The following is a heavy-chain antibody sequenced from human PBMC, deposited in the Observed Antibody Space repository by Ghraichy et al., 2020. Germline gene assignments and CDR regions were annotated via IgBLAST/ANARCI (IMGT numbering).Heavy chain of an antibody. D-gene: IGHD4-17*01. CDR3: ATLMTTVTTGIPAQDY. J-gene: IGHJ4*02. V-gene: IGHV1-46*01. Sequence: AAVKVSCKASGYTFTSYYMHWVRQAPGQGLEWMGIINPSGGSTSYAQKFQGRVTMTRDTSTSTVYMELSSLRSEDTAVYYCATLMTTVTTGIPAQDYWGQGTLVTVSS. CDR2: INPSGGST. CDR1: GYTFTSYY.